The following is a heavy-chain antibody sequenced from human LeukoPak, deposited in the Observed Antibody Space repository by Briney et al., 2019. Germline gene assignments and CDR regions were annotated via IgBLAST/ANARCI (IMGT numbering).Heavy chain of an antibody. V-gene: IGHV4-59*01. CDR2: IYYSGST. CDR1: GGSISNYY. CDR3: ARGFDSKSTYFDY. Sequence: SEPLSLTCTVSGGSISNYYWHWLRQPRGKGLEWIGYIYYSGSTNYNPSLKSRVTMSLDTSKNQFSLRLTSVTAADTAVYYCARGFDSKSTYFDYWGQGTLVTVSS. D-gene: IGHD5-12*01. J-gene: IGHJ4*02.